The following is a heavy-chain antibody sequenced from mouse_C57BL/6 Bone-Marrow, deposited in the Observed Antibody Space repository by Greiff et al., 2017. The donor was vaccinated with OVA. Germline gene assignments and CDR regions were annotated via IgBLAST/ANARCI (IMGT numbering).Heavy chain of an antibody. CDR1: GFTFSDYY. CDR3: ASEHYDGYLDD. Sequence: EVQLVESGGGLVQPGGSLKLSCAASGFTFSDYYMYWVRQTPEKRLEWVAYISNGGGSTYYPDTVKGRFTISRDNTKNTLYLQMSRLKSEDTAMYYWASEHYDGYLDDWGQGTTLTVSS. J-gene: IGHJ2*01. CDR2: ISNGGGST. V-gene: IGHV5-12*01. D-gene: IGHD2-3*01.